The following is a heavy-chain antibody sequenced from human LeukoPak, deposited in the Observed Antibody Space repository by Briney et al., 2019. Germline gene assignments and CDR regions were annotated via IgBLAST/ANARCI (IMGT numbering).Heavy chain of an antibody. J-gene: IGHJ4*02. D-gene: IGHD6-6*01. V-gene: IGHV3-21*01. Sequence: GGSLRLSCAASGCTFSSYTMNWVRQAPGKGLEWVPSISSSSSSMYYEDSLKGRFTVSRDNAENSLYLRIHSLRAEDTAVHYCARNQRSSSSPFDYWGQGTLVTVSS. CDR2: ISSSSSSM. CDR3: ARNQRSSSSPFDY. CDR1: GCTFSSYT.